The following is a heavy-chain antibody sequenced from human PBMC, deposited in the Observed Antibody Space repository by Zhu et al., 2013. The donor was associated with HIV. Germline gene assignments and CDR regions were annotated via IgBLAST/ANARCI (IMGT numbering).Heavy chain of an antibody. CDR1: GYSFITYG. Sequence: QVHLEQSGAEVKKPGASVKVSCKASGYSFITYGINWVRQARGQGLEWMGWISTNSPNTDYAQQFQGRVTVTTDTSTSTTDMELKSLTSDDTAVYYCARRPPRTTQSFHFDYWGQGTLITVSS. J-gene: IGHJ4*02. D-gene: IGHD1-7*01. V-gene: IGHV1-18*01. CDR3: ARRPPRTTQSFHFDY. CDR2: ISTNSPNT.